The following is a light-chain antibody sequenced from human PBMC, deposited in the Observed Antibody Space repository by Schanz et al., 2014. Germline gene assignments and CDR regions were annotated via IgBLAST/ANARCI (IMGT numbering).Light chain of an antibody. CDR1: TSDVGSFNL. V-gene: IGLV2-23*01. Sequence: QSALTQPASVSGSPGQSITISCTATTSDVGSFNLVSWYQQHPGKAPKVILYEGNKRPSGVPDRFSGSKSGITASLTISGLQAEDEADYYCCSYAGTSTWVFGGGTKLTVL. J-gene: IGLJ3*02. CDR3: CSYAGTSTWV. CDR2: EGN.